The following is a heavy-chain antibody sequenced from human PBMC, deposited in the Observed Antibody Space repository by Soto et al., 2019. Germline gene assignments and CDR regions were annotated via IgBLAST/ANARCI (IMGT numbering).Heavy chain of an antibody. CDR3: ARERITIFGVVKYFDY. J-gene: IGHJ4*02. CDR1: GFTFSSYA. CDR2: ISYDGSNK. D-gene: IGHD3-3*01. V-gene: IGHV3-30-3*01. Sequence: GGSLRLSCAASGFTFSSYAMHWVRQAPGKGLEWVAVISYDGSNKYYADSVKGRFTISRDNSKNTLYLQMNSLRAEDTAVYYCARERITIFGVVKYFDYWGQGTLVTVSS.